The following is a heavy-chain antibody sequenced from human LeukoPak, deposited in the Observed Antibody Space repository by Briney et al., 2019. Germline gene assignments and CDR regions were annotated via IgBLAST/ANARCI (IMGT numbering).Heavy chain of an antibody. J-gene: IGHJ4*02. CDR2: INPNSGGT. Sequence: ASVKVSCTASGYTFTGYYMHWVRQAPGQGLEWMGWINPNSGGTNYAQKFQGRVTMTRDTSISTAYMELSRLRSDDTAVYYCARVWRYDILTGYYPYWGQGTLVTVSS. CDR3: ARVWRYDILTGYYPY. D-gene: IGHD3-9*01. V-gene: IGHV1-2*02. CDR1: GYTFTGYY.